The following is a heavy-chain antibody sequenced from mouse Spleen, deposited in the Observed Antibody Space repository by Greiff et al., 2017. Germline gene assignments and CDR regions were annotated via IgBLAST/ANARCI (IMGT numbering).Heavy chain of an antibody. Sequence: EVKLMESGGGLVKPGGSLKLSCAASGFTFSDYGMHWVRQAPEKGLEWVAYISSGSSTIYYADTVKGRFTISRDNAKNTLFLQMTSLRSEDTAMYYCAINYERAMDYWGQGTSVTVSS. CDR3: AINYERAMDY. CDR2: ISSGSSTI. CDR1: GFTFSDYG. J-gene: IGHJ4*01. V-gene: IGHV5-17*01. D-gene: IGHD2-1*01.